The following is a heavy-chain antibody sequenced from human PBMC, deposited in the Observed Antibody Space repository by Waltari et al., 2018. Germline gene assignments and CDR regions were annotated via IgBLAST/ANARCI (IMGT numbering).Heavy chain of an antibody. Sequence: QLQLQESGSGLVKPSQTLSLTCAVSGVSISSGGYSWSWIRQPPGEGLEWIGYICHSGSTYYNTSLKSRVTISVDRSKNQFSLKRSSVTAADTAVYYCARVDGGNSYWFDPWGQGTLVTVSS. CDR1: GVSISSGGYS. V-gene: IGHV4-30-2*01. J-gene: IGHJ5*02. CDR3: ARVDGGNSYWFDP. CDR2: ICHSGST. D-gene: IGHD2-21*02.